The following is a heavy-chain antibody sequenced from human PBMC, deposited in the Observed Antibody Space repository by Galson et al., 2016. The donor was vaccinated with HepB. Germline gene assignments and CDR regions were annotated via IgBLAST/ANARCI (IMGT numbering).Heavy chain of an antibody. CDR1: GGSISSYY. CDR3: ARNLGTPDDY. J-gene: IGHJ4*02. CDR2: IYYSGST. V-gene: IGHV4-59*01. Sequence: LSLTCTVSGGSISSYYWTWIRQPPGKGLEWIGYIYYSGSTNYNPSLKSRVTISVDTSKNQFSLQLNSVTATDTAVYYCARNLGTPDDYWGQGTLVTVSS. D-gene: IGHD7-27*01.